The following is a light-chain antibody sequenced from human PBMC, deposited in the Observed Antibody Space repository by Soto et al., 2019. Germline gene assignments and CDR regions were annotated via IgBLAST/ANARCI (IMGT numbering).Light chain of an antibody. CDR3: SSYTSSSTV. V-gene: IGLV2-14*01. CDR1: SSDVGGYNY. J-gene: IGLJ1*01. Sequence: QSVLTQPASVSGSPGQSITISCTGTSSDVGGYNYVSWYQQHPGKAPKLMIYDVSNRPSGVSNLFSGSKSGNTASLTISGLQAEDEADYYCSSYTSSSTVFGTGTKVTVL. CDR2: DVS.